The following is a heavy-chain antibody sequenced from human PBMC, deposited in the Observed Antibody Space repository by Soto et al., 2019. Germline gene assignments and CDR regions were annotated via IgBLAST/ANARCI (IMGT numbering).Heavy chain of an antibody. V-gene: IGHV4-39*01. CDR3: CNGRYGSFDY. CDR2: VYRTGGT. J-gene: IGHJ4*02. D-gene: IGHD3-10*01. CDR1: GASVSSRTYY. Sequence: QLQLQESGPGLVKPWETLSLTCTVSGASVSSRTYYWGWVRQPPGKGLEWIGSVYRTGGTYYSPSLKSRVAISVDPSKTQRSLNLESVTAADTDVYFCCNGRYGSFDYWGQGTLVTVSS.